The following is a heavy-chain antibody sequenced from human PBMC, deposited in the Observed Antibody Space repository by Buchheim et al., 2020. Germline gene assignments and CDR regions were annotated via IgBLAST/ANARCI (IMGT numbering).Heavy chain of an antibody. Sequence: QVQLVESGGGVVQPGRSLRLSCAASGFTFSGYGMHWVRQAPGKGLEWVAVIWYDGSNKYYADSVKGRFTISRDNSKNTLYLQMNSLRAEDTAVYYCARNDDVVMFDYWGQGTL. D-gene: IGHD3-22*01. CDR2: IWYDGSNK. CDR1: GFTFSGYG. J-gene: IGHJ4*02. V-gene: IGHV3-33*01. CDR3: ARNDDVVMFDY.